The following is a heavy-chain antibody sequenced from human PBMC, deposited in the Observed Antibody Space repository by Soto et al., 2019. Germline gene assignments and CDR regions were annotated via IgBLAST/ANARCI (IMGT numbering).Heavy chain of an antibody. V-gene: IGHV3-73*01. D-gene: IGHD1-1*01. CDR1: GFTFSGSA. Sequence: EVQLVESGGGLVQPGGSLKLSCAASGFTFSGSAMHWVRQASGKGLEWVGRIRSKANSYATAYAASVKGRFTISRDDSKNTAYLQMNSLKTEDTAVYYCRRLNEKEAYWGQGTLVTVSS. CDR2: IRSKANSYAT. J-gene: IGHJ4*02. CDR3: RRLNEKEAY.